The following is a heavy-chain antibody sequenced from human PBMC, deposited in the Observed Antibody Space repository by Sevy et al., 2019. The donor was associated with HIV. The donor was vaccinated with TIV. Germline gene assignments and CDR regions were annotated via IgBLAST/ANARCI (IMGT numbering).Heavy chain of an antibody. CDR1: GFTFSSYA. V-gene: IGHV3-30-3*01. D-gene: IGHD2-15*01. Sequence: GGSLRLSCAASGFTFSSYAMHWVRQAPGKGLEWAAVISYDGSNKYYADSVKGRFTISRDNSKNTLYLQMNSLRAEDTAVYYCARGHCSGGSCYSGQFDYWGQGTLVTVSS. J-gene: IGHJ4*02. CDR2: ISYDGSNK. CDR3: ARGHCSGGSCYSGQFDY.